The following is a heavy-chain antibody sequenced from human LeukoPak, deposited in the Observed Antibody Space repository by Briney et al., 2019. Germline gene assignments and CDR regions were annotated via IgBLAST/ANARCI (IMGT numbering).Heavy chain of an antibody. V-gene: IGHV4-38-2*02. CDR1: GYSISSGYY. CDR3: ARGFRGDNFDY. J-gene: IGHJ4*02. Sequence: SETLSLTCTVSGYSISSGYYWAWIRQSPGKGLDWIASIYHSGVTYYNPSLKSRVTISVDTSKNQFSLKLRSVTAADTAVYYCARGFRGDNFDYWGQGTLVTVSS. CDR2: IYHSGVT. D-gene: IGHD7-27*01.